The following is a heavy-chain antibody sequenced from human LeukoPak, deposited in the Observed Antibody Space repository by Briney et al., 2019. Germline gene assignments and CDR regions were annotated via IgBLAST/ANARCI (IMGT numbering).Heavy chain of an antibody. CDR3: ARENFQY. Sequence: GGSLRLSCAASGFTFSSYWMNWVRQAPGKGLEWLANIKPDGSDQYYVDSVKGRFTISRDNAKTSVYLQLNILRAEDTAGYYCARENFQYWAQGTLVTVSS. CDR2: IKPDGSDQ. V-gene: IGHV3-7*04. J-gene: IGHJ4*02. CDR1: GFTFSSYW.